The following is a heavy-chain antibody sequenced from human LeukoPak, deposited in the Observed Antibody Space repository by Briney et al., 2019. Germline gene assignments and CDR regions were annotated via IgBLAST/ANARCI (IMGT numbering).Heavy chain of an antibody. J-gene: IGHJ4*02. D-gene: IGHD5-12*01. CDR1: GGSISSYY. V-gene: IGHV4-4*07. CDR3: ASPAGGYSGYELDY. Sequence: PSETLSLTCTVSGGSISSYYWSWIRQPAGKGLEWIGRIYTSGSTNYNPSLKSRVTMSVDTPKNQFSLKLSSVTAADTAVYYCASPAGGYSGYELDYWGQGTLVTVSS. CDR2: IYTSGST.